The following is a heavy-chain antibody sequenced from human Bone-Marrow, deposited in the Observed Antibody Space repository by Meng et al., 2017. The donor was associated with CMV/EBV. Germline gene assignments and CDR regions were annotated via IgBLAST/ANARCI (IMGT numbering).Heavy chain of an antibody. D-gene: IGHD3-16*01. CDR1: GFTFSNYW. CDR2: INSEGTSR. Sequence: GESLKISCAASGFTFSNYWMHWVRQAPGKGLVWVSRINSEGTSRSYAGSVKGRLTTSRDNAKNTLYLQMSSLRVDDTATYYCARESYTDAFDIWGQGIMVTVSS. J-gene: IGHJ3*02. CDR3: ARESYTDAFDI. V-gene: IGHV3-74*01.